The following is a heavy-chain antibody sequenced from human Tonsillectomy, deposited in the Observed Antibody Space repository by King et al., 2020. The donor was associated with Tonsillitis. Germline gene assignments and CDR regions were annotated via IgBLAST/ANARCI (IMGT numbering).Heavy chain of an antibody. V-gene: IGHV4-4*07. D-gene: IGHD3-16*01. J-gene: IGHJ4*02. CDR1: GGSISSYY. Sequence: QLQESGPGLVKPSETLSLTCTVSGGSISSYYWTWLRQPAGKGLEWIGRIFSSGSTNYNPSLKSRVTMSVDTSKNRFSLKLSSVTAADTAVYYCARSLGDLYPFDYWGQGTLVTVSS. CDR3: ARSLGDLYPFDY. CDR2: IFSSGST.